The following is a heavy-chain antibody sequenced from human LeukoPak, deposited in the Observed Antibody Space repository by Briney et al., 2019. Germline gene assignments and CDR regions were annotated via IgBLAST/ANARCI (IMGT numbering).Heavy chain of an antibody. D-gene: IGHD6-19*01. Sequence: GASVKVSCKASGYTFTGYYMHWVRQAPGQGLEWMGRINPNSGGTNYAQKFQGRVTMTRDTSISKAYMGLSRLRSDDTAVYYCARDFRAVAGTINYWGQGTLVTVSS. CDR1: GYTFTGYY. J-gene: IGHJ4*02. V-gene: IGHV1-2*06. CDR2: INPNSGGT. CDR3: ARDFRAVAGTINY.